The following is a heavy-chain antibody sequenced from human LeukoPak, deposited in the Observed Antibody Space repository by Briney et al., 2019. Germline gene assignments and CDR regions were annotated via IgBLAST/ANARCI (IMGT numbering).Heavy chain of an antibody. CDR1: GGSFSGYY. D-gene: IGHD6-6*01. J-gene: IGHJ6*02. Sequence: SETLSLTCAVYGGSFSGYYWSWIRQPPGKGLEWIGEINHSGSTNYNPSLRSRVTISVDTSKNQLSLKLSSVTAADTAVYYCARGEKLARGFYYYGMDVWGQGTTVTVSS. CDR2: INHSGST. V-gene: IGHV4-34*01. CDR3: ARGEKLARGFYYYGMDV.